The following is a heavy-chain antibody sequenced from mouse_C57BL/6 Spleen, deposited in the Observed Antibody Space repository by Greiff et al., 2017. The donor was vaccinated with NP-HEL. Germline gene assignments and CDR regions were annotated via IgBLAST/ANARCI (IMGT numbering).Heavy chain of an antibody. Sequence: EVHLVESGGGLVQPKGSLKLSCAASGFSFNTYAMTWVRQAPGKGLEWVARIRSTSNNYATYYADSVKDRFTISRDDSKSMLYLQMNNLKTEDTAMYYCVRQGNYAMAYWGQGTSVTVSS. CDR1: GFSFNTYA. CDR2: IRSTSNNYAT. CDR3: VRQGNYAMAY. D-gene: IGHD2-14*01. V-gene: IGHV10-1*01. J-gene: IGHJ4*01.